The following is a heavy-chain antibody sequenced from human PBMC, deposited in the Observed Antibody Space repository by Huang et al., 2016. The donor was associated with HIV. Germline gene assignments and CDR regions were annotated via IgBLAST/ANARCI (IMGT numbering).Heavy chain of an antibody. V-gene: IGHV3-15*01. J-gene: IGHJ3*02. CDR3: TTEPDDFDI. CDR1: GVTFSNAW. Sequence: EVQLVESGGGLVKPGGSLRLSCAASGVTFSNAWMSLGRQAPGTGLEWVGRMKSKTYGGTTDYAAPVKGRFTISRDDSKNTLYLQMNSLKTEDTAVYYCTTEPDDFDIWGQGTMVTVSS. CDR2: MKSKTYGGTT.